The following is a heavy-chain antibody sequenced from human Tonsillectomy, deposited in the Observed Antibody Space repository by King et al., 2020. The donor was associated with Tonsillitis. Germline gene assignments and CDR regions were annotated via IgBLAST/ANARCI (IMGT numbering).Heavy chain of an antibody. CDR1: GFPFSNSA. D-gene: IGHD6-13*01. CDR3: AKGGGAAAKGACGGPGDD. CDR2: ISTNGGTT. J-gene: IGHJ4*02. Sequence: VQLVESGGGLVPPGGSLSLSCAASGFPFSNSAMTWVRQAPGKGLEWVSSISTNGGTTYYTDSVKGRFTISRDNSKTTLSLQLNSLRAEDTAVEDGAKGGGAAAKGACGGPGDDWGQGTRGTGSA. V-gene: IGHV3-23*04.